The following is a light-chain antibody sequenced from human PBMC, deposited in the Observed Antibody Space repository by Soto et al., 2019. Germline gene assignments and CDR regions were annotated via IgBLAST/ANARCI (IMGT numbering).Light chain of an antibody. CDR1: QSVSSNY. Sequence: VLTQSPGTLSLSPGERATLSCRASQSVSSNYLAWYQQRPGQAPGLLIYGASSRATGIPDRFSGSGSGTDFTLTISRLEPEDFAVYDCQQYGSSPPITFGQGTRLENK. CDR2: GAS. V-gene: IGKV3-20*01. J-gene: IGKJ5*01. CDR3: QQYGSSPPIT.